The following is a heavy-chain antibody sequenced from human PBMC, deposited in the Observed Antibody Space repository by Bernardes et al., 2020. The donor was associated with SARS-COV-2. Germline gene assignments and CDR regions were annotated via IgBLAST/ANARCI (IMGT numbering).Heavy chain of an antibody. CDR2: ISYDGSNK. CDR1: GYTFTDYY. CDR3: ARDDLHLVRGGHFDY. D-gene: IGHD3-10*01. J-gene: IGHJ4*02. V-gene: IGHV3-30*16. Sequence: SCKAYGYTFTDYYIRWVREAPGQGLEWVAVISYDGSNKYYADSVKGRFTISRDNSKNTLYLQMNSLRAEDTAVYYCARDDLHLVRGGHFDYWGQGTLVTVSS.